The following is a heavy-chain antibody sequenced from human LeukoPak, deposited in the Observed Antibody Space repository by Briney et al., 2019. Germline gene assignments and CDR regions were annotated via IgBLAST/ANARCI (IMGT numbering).Heavy chain of an antibody. D-gene: IGHD1-26*01. J-gene: IGHJ3*02. V-gene: IGHV3-21*01. CDR2: IDGSSRSL. CDR3: ARESGGTYYEAFDI. Sequence: PGGSLRLSCAASGFTFRTYSMNWVRQAPGKGLEWVSSIDGSSRSLYYADAMKGRFTISRDNAKNSLYLQMNSLKAEDTAVYYCARESGGTYYEAFDIWGQGTMVTVSS. CDR1: GFTFRTYS.